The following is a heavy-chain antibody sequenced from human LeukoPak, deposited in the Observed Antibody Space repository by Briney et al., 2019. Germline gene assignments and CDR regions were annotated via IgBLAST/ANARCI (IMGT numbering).Heavy chain of an antibody. CDR1: GYTFTSYG. CDR2: ISAYNGNT. J-gene: IGHJ6*03. CDR3: ARTVRQQLGPSWVSDYYYMDV. Sequence: GASVKVSCKASGYTFTSYGTSWVRQAPGQGLEWMGWISAYNGNTNYAQKLQGRVTMTTDTSTSTAYMELRSLRSDDTAVYYCARTVRQQLGPSWVSDYYYMDVWGKGTTVTVSS. D-gene: IGHD6-13*01. V-gene: IGHV1-18*01.